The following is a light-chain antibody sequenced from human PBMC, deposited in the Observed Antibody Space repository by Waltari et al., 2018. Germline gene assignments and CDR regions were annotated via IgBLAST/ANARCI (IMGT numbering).Light chain of an antibody. CDR3: QQYYSTPRT. J-gene: IGKJ1*01. Sequence: DIVMTQSPDSLAVSLGERANINCKSGQSVLYRSNNKNYLAWYQQKPGQPPKLLIYWASTRESGVPDRFSGSGFGTDFTLTISSLQAEDVAVYYCQQYYSTPRTFGQGTKVEIK. V-gene: IGKV4-1*01. CDR2: WAS. CDR1: QSVLYRSNNKNY.